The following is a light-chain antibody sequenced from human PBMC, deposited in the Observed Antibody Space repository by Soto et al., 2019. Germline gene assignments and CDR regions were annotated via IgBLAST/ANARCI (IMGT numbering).Light chain of an antibody. J-gene: IGKJ5*01. CDR2: GAS. Sequence: EIVLTQSPGTLSLSPGERATLSFRASQSVSSSYVAWYQQKPGQAPRLLIYGASSRATGIPDRFSGSGSGTDFTLTISRLEPEDFAVYYCQQYGSSPTFGQGTRLEI. CDR1: QSVSSSY. CDR3: QQYGSSPT. V-gene: IGKV3-20*01.